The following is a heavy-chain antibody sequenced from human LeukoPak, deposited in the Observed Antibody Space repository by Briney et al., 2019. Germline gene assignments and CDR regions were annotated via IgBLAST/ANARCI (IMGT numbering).Heavy chain of an antibody. J-gene: IGHJ4*02. CDR3: ARLLYSYSPFDY. D-gene: IGHD5-12*01. V-gene: IGHV3-30*03. CDR2: ISYDGSNK. CDR1: GFTFSVYG. Sequence: GGSLRLSCAASGFTFSVYGMHWVRQAPGKGLEWVAVISYDGSNKYYADSVKGRFTISRDNSKNTLYLQMNSLRAEDTAVYYCARLLYSYSPFDYWGQGTLVTVSS.